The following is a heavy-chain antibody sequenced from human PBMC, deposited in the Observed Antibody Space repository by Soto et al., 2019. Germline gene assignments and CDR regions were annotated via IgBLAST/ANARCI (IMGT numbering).Heavy chain of an antibody. V-gene: IGHV1-2*02. J-gene: IGHJ4*02. CDR3: ARHRYGDYDY. Sequence: ASVKISCKASGYTFTGYYMHWVRQAPGQGLEWMGWINPNSGGTNYAQKFQGMVTMTRDTSISTAYMELSRLRSDDTAVYYCARHRYGDYDYWGQGTLVTVCS. D-gene: IGHD4-17*01. CDR1: GYTFTGYY. CDR2: INPNSGGT.